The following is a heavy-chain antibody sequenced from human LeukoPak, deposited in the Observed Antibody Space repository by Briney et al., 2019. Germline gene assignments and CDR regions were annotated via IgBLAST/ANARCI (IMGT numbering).Heavy chain of an antibody. J-gene: IGHJ4*02. V-gene: IGHV3-7*01. D-gene: IGHD3-3*01. CDR2: IKQDGSEK. Sequence: GGSLRLSCAASGFTFSSYWMSWVRQAPGKGLEWVANIKQDGSEKYYVDSVKGRFTISRDNAKNSLYLQMNSLRAEDTAAYYCARASDFWSGYALGYWGQGTLVTVSS. CDR1: GFTFSSYW. CDR3: ARASDFWSGYALGY.